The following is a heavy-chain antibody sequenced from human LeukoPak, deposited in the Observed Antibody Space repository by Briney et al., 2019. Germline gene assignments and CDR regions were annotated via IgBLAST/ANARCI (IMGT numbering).Heavy chain of an antibody. CDR2: IYYSGST. J-gene: IGHJ4*02. V-gene: IGHV4-59*06. Sequence: PSETLSLTCTVSGGSISSYYWSWIRQHPGKGLEWIGYIYYSGSTYYNPSLKSRVTISVDTSKNQFSLKLSSVTAADTAVYYCARGQPRSHAPLDYWGQGTLVTVSS. CDR3: ARGQPRSHAPLDY. CDR1: GGSISSYY.